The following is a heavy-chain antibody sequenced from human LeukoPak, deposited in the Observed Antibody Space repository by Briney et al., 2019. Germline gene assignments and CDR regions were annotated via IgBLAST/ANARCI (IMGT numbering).Heavy chain of an antibody. D-gene: IGHD7-27*01. J-gene: IGHJ4*02. Sequence: GASVKVSCKASGGTFSSYAISWVRQAPGQGLEWMGGIIPIFGTANYAQKFQGRVTITADESTSTAYMGLSSLRSEDTAVYYCARTLTGDFDYWGQGTLVTVSS. CDR3: ARTLTGDFDY. CDR1: GGTFSSYA. CDR2: IIPIFGTA. V-gene: IGHV1-69*13.